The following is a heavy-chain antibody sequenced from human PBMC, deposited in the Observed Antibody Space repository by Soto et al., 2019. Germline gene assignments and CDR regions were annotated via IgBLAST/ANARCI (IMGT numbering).Heavy chain of an antibody. J-gene: IGHJ3*02. V-gene: IGHV1-69*01. CDR3: ARGGHDSSGYYYHDAFDI. D-gene: IGHD3-22*01. Sequence: QVQLVQSGAEVKKPGSSVKVSCKASGGTFSSYAISWVRQAPGQGLEWMGGIIPIFGTANYAQKFQGRVTITADESTSTAYMELSSLRSEDTAVYYCARGGHDSSGYYYHDAFDIWGQGTMVTVSS. CDR1: GGTFSSYA. CDR2: IIPIFGTA.